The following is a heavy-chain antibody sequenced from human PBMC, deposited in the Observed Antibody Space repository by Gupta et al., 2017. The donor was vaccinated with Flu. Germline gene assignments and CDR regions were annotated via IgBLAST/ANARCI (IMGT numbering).Heavy chain of an antibody. CDR3: ARDMTPQIITVRGVVYGMDV. CDR1: GFIFDDYA. Sequence: EVQLEESVGGLVQPGRSLILSCAAPGFIFDDYAILWVRQAPGKGLEWVSVIIWNSDSIAYADSVRGRFTISRDNAKNSLYLQMSSLRPEDTALYFCARDMTPQIITVRGVVYGMDVWGQGTTVTVSS. CDR2: IIWNSDSI. D-gene: IGHD3-10*01. J-gene: IGHJ6*02. V-gene: IGHV3-9*01.